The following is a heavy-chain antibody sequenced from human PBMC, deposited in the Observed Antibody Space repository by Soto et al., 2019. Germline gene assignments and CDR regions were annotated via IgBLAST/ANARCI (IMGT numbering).Heavy chain of an antibody. CDR3: ARDLTKGLDV. CDR2: IKTYNGYT. CDR1: GYTFTSCG. J-gene: IGHJ6*02. V-gene: IGHV1-18*01. Sequence: QVHLVPSGAEVKKPGASVKVSCKASGYTFTSCGIRWVRQAPGQGLEWMGLIKTYNGYTNYPQNFQGRVKMTTDTSTGTVYMELRSLTSDDTAVYYCARDLTKGLDVWGHGTKVTVSS. D-gene: IGHD4-4*01.